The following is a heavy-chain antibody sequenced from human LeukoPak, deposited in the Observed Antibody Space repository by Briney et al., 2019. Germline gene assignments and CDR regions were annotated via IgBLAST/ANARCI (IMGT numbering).Heavy chain of an antibody. CDR1: GFTFSSNY. D-gene: IGHD3-10*01. CDR3: ARELRGTHWYFDV. Sequence: GGSLRLFCAASGFTFSSNYMSWVRQAPGKGLEWVSVIYSNGNTFYTDSVKGRFTISRDNSQNTLYLQMNSLRAEDTAVYYCARELRGTHWYFDVWGRGTLVTVSS. J-gene: IGHJ2*01. V-gene: IGHV3-53*01. CDR2: IYSNGNT.